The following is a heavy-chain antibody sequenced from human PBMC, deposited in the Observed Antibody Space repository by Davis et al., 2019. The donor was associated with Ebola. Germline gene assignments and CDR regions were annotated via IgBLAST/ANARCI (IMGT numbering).Heavy chain of an antibody. CDR3: ARATVTTSFLDY. V-gene: IGHV1-8*01. D-gene: IGHD4-17*01. Sequence: ASVKVSCKASGYTFTSYDINWVRQATGQGLEWMGWMNPNSGNTGYAQKFQGRVTMTRNTSISTAYMELSSLRSEDTAVYYCARATVTTSFLDYWGQGTLVTVSS. CDR2: MNPNSGNT. CDR1: GYTFTSYD. J-gene: IGHJ4*02.